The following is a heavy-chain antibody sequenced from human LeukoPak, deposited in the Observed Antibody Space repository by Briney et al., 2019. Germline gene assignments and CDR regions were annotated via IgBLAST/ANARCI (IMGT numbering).Heavy chain of an antibody. CDR2: IYYSGST. CDR3: ARDGYYDSSGYQFDY. V-gene: IGHV4-59*12. J-gene: IGHJ4*02. Sequence: KPSETLSLTCTISGGSISSYYWSWIRQPPGKGLEWIGYIYYSGSTNYNPSLKSRVTISVDTSKNQFSLKLSSVTAADMAVYYCARDGYYDSSGYQFDYWGQGTLVTVSS. D-gene: IGHD3-22*01. CDR1: GGSISSYY.